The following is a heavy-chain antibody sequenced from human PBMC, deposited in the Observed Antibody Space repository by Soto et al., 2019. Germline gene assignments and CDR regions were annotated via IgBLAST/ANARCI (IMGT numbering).Heavy chain of an antibody. CDR3: ARDMYSSDYFVKWFEP. Sequence: QVRLVESGGGVVQPGRSLRLSCTASGXSXXXYAMYWFRQPPGKGLEWVAVISHDGINKHYADSVKGRVTVSRDNSNHSLDLQLNSLRGEDTAMYYCARDMYSSDYFVKWFEPWGQGTLVTVSS. J-gene: IGHJ5*02. V-gene: IGHV3-30-3*01. CDR1: GXSXXXYA. CDR2: ISHDGINK. D-gene: IGHD6-19*01.